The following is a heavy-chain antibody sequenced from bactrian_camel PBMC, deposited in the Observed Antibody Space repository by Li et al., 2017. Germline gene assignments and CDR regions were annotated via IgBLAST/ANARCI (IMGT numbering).Heavy chain of an antibody. CDR3: AATRGPLLVRYVFEEGRYKY. Sequence: VQLVESGGGSVQAGGSLRLSCAASGATASTNSVAWFRQVPEKKREGLAVIYTDGSTDHLPGGSAYYADSVKGRFTISQDNANNTVYLQMDTLKPDDTATYYCAATRGPLLVRYVFEEGRYKYWGQGTQVTVS. CDR1: GATASTNS. CDR2: IYTDGSTDHLPGGSA. J-gene: IGHJ4*01. D-gene: IGHD1*01. V-gene: IGHV3-3*01.